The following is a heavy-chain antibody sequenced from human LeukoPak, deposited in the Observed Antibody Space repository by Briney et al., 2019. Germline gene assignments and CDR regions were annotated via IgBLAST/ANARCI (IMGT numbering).Heavy chain of an antibody. D-gene: IGHD5-18*01. CDR3: ATGRSKYSYGLIRYFDY. CDR2: IIPIFGTA. V-gene: IGHV1-69*13. J-gene: IGHJ4*02. CDR1: GGTFSSYA. Sequence: SVKVSCKASGGTFSSYAISWVRQAPGQGLEWMGGIIPIFGTANYAQKFQGRVTITADESTSTAYMELSSLRSEDTAVYYCATGRSKYSYGLIRYFDYWGQGTLVTVSS.